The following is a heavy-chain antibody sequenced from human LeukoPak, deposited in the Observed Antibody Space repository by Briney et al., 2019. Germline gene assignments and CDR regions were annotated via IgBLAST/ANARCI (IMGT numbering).Heavy chain of an antibody. V-gene: IGHV1-2*02. Sequence: ASVKVSCKASGYTFTGYYLNWVRQAPGQGLEWMGWINPSSGRTKYAQKFQGRVHMPRHTSIRTASMEPSSLRSDDTAVYYCARDEGPTDFDNWGQGTLVPVSS. CDR2: INPSSGRT. CDR1: GYTFTGYY. J-gene: IGHJ4*02. CDR3: ARDEGPTDFDN.